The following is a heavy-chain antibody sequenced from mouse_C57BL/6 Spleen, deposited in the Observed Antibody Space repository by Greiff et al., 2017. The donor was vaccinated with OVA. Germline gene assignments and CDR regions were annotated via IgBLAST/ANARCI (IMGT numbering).Heavy chain of an antibody. CDR2: IDPEDGDT. CDR3: TTCGGNSWFAY. Sequence: DVHLVESGAELVRPGASVKLSCTASGFNIKDYYMHWVKQRPEQGLEWIGRIDPEDGDTEYAPKFQGKATMTADASSNTAYLQLSSLTSEDTAVYYCTTCGGNSWFAYWGQGTLVTVSA. J-gene: IGHJ3*01. CDR1: GFNIKDYY. D-gene: IGHD2-1*01. V-gene: IGHV14-1*01.